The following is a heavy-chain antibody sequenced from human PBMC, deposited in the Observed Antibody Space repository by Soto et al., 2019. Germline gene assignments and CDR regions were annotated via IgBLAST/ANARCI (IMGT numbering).Heavy chain of an antibody. Sequence: QVQLVQSGAEVKKPGSSVKVSCKASGGTFSSYTISWVRQAPGQGLEWMGRIIPILGIANYAQKFQGRGTITADKPTSSAYMELSSLRSEDTAVYYCAMEYCSSTSCYRDYWGQGTLVTVSS. CDR2: IIPILGIA. D-gene: IGHD2-2*02. V-gene: IGHV1-69*02. CDR3: AMEYCSSTSCYRDY. CDR1: GGTFSSYT. J-gene: IGHJ4*02.